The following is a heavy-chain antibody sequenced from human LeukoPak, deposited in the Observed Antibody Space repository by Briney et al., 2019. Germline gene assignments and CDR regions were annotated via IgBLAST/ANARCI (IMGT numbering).Heavy chain of an antibody. CDR3: ASSGDCCNWFDP. Sequence: ASVKVSCKASGYTFTSYGISWVRQAPGQGLEWMGWISAYNGNTNYAQKLQGRVTTTTDTSTSTAYMELSRLRSDDTAVYYCASSGDCCNWFDPWGQGTLVTVSS. V-gene: IGHV1-18*04. J-gene: IGHJ5*02. CDR2: ISAYNGNT. D-gene: IGHD2-21*02. CDR1: GYTFTSYG.